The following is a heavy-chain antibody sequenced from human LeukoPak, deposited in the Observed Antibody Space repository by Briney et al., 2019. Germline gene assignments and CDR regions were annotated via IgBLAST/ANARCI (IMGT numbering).Heavy chain of an antibody. J-gene: IGHJ4*02. CDR3: VRDFRSADY. CDR1: GFIFNNYA. Sequence: PGRSLRLSCAGSGFIFNNYAMHWVRQPPGKGLEWVSGISWNSGSIDYADSVKGRFTISRDDAKNMMFLQMNSLRADDTAVYYCVRDFRSADYWGQGILVTVSS. V-gene: IGHV3-9*01. CDR2: ISWNSGSI.